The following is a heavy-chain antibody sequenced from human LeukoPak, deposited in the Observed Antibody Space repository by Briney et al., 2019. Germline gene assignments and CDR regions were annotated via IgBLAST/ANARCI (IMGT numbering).Heavy chain of an antibody. V-gene: IGHV4-30-4*08. CDR3: VRGLTGYSYFFDY. Sequence: SQTLSLTCTVSGDSFSSANYYWTWVRQPPGKGLEWIGYVYYNGSTYYHPSLQSRLAISVDTSKNHFSLNLTSVTAADTAVYYCVRGLTGYSYFFDYWGQGALVTVSS. D-gene: IGHD3-10*01. CDR1: GDSFSSANYY. CDR2: VYYNGST. J-gene: IGHJ4*02.